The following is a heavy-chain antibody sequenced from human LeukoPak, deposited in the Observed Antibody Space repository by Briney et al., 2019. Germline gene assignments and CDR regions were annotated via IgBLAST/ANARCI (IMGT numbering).Heavy chain of an antibody. CDR1: GFTFSSYE. D-gene: IGHD3-16*01. CDR2: ISSSGSTI. CDR3: ARGYAPGASDY. V-gene: IGHV3-48*03. J-gene: IGHJ4*02. Sequence: GGSLRLSCAVSGFTFSSYEMNWVRQAPGKGLDWVSYISSSGSTIYYADSVKGRFTISRDNAKNSLYLQLNSLRAEDTAVYYCARGYAPGASDYWGQGTLVTVSS.